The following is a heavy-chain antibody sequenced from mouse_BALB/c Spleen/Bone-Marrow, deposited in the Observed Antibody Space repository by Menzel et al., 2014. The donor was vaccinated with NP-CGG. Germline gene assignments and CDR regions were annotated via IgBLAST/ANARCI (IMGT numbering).Heavy chain of an antibody. CDR3: AARLSHLAMDY. Sequence: QVQLQQPGAELVKPGASLKLSCKASGYTFTNYWIHWVKQRPGQGLEWIGEINPSNGRTNYNEKFKTKATLTVDKSSSTAYVQLSSLTSEDPAVNYCAARLSHLAMDYWGQGTSVTVSS. J-gene: IGHJ4*01. CDR2: INPSNGRT. D-gene: IGHD2-2*01. CDR1: GYTFTNYW. V-gene: IGHV1S81*02.